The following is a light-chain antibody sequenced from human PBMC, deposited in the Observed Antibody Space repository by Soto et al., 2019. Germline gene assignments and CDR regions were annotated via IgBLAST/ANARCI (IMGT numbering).Light chain of an antibody. CDR3: AAWDDSLNGL. CDR2: SNN. CDR1: SSNIGSNS. V-gene: IGLV1-44*01. J-gene: IGLJ2*01. Sequence: QPVLTQPPSASATPGQRVTISCSGSSSNIGSNSVNWYQQLPGTAPKLLIHSNNQRPSGVPDRFSGSRSGTSASLAISGLQSEDEADYYCAAWDDSLNGLFGGGTKVTVL.